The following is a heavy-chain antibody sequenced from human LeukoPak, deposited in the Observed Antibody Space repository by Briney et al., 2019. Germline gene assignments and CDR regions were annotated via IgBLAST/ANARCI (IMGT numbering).Heavy chain of an antibody. CDR1: GFTFSSYG. J-gene: IGHJ4*02. V-gene: IGHV3-30*19. D-gene: IGHD6-19*01. CDR3: ARAVSSGWYDFDY. CDR2: IWYDGSNK. Sequence: PGGSLRLSCAASGFTFSSYGMHWVRQAPGKGLEWVAVIWYDGSNKYYADSVKGRFTISRDNSKNTLYLQMNSLRAEDTAVYYCARAVSSGWYDFDYWGQGTLVTVSS.